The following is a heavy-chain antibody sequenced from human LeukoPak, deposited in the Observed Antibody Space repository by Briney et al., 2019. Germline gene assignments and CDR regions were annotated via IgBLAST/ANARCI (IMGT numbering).Heavy chain of an antibody. CDR2: IHGSGNT. J-gene: IGHJ5*02. CDR1: GGSINSSNNY. V-gene: IGHV4-39*07. CDR3: ARRYCSGGSCYGGFDP. Sequence: SETQSLTCTVSGGSINSSNNYWGWIRQPPGKGLEWIGSIHGSGNTQYNPSLKSRVTISVDTSKNQFSLKLSSVTAADTAVYYCARRYCSGGSCYGGFDPWGQGTLVTVSS. D-gene: IGHD2-15*01.